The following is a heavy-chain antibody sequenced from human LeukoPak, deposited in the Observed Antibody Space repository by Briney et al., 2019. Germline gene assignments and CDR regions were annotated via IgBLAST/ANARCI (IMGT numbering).Heavy chain of an antibody. CDR1: GFTFSSYG. CDR2: ISYDGSNK. D-gene: IGHD5-12*01. J-gene: IGHJ4*02. CDR3: AKDGWLPIPFDY. V-gene: IGHV3-30*18. Sequence: GGSLRLSCAASGFTFSSYGMHWVRQAPGKGLEWVAVISYDGSNKYYADSVKGRFTISRDNSKNTLYLQMNSLRAEDTAVYYCAKDGWLPIPFDYWGQGTLVTVSS.